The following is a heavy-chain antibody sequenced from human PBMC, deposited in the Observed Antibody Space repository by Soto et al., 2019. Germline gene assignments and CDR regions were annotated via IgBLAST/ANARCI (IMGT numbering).Heavy chain of an antibody. CDR1: GFTFRNYE. Sequence: PGGSLRLSCAASGFTFRNYEMHWVRQAPGKGLEWVSYISTAGSTIYYADSVKGRFTISRDNAKESLYLQMNGLRAEDTAVYYCTKDLGLVGATTSGGYFDLWGRGTLVTVSS. J-gene: IGHJ2*01. V-gene: IGHV3-48*03. D-gene: IGHD1-26*01. CDR2: ISTAGSTI. CDR3: TKDLGLVGATTSGGYFDL.